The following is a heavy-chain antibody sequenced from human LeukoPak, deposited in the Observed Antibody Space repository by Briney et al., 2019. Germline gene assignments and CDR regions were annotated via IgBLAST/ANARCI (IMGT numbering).Heavy chain of an antibody. CDR2: IYSGGAT. J-gene: IGHJ4*02. CDR3: ARDYYGSGSFQYDS. D-gene: IGHD3-10*01. CDR1: GFTFSSYA. Sequence: PGGSLRLSCAASGFTFSSYAMSWVRQAPGKGLEWVSIIYSGGATYYADSVKGRFTISRDNSKNTVYLQMNSLRAEDTAVYYCARDYYGSGSFQYDSWGQGTLVTVSS. V-gene: IGHV3-23*03.